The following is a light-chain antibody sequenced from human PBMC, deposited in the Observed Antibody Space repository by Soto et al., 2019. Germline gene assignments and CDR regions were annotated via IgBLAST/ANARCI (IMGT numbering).Light chain of an antibody. CDR1: QSISSW. CDR3: QQYHTYST. Sequence: IPMTQSPSTLSASVGDRVTLTCRASQSISSWLAWYQQKPGKAPKLLIFAASSLQSGVPSRFSGSGSGTEFSLTISSLQPDDFATYYCQQYHTYSTFGQGTKVDI. CDR2: AAS. V-gene: IGKV1-5*01. J-gene: IGKJ1*01.